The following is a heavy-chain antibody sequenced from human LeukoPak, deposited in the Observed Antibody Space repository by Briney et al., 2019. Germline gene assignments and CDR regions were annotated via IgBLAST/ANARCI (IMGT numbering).Heavy chain of an antibody. J-gene: IGHJ5*02. CDR2: IYHSGSI. CDR1: GGSISSGDYS. D-gene: IGHD4-17*01. Sequence: SETLSLTCAVSGGSISSGDYSWSWIRQPPGKGLEWIGNIYHSGSIYYNPSLKSRVTISVDRSKNQFSLKLSSVTAADTAVYYCANHIDYGDYSGFWFDRSGGWFDPWGQGTLVTVSS. CDR3: ANHIDYGDYSGFWFDRSGGWFDP. V-gene: IGHV4-30-2*01.